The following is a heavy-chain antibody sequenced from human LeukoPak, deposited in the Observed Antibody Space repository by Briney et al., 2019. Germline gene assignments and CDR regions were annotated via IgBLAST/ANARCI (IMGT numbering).Heavy chain of an antibody. Sequence: GGSLRLSCAASGFTFSSYAMSWIRQAPGKGLEWVSYISSSGSTIYYADSVKGRFTISRDNAKNSLYLQMNSLRAEDTAVYYCATHTSITMIVVRWGQGTLVTVSS. J-gene: IGHJ4*02. V-gene: IGHV3-11*01. CDR1: GFTFSSYA. CDR2: ISSSGSTI. D-gene: IGHD3-22*01. CDR3: ATHTSITMIVVR.